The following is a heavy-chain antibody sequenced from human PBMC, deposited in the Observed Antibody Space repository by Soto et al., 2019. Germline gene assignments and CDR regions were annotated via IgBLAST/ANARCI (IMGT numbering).Heavy chain of an antibody. CDR2: INAGNGNT. CDR3: AREMHYYDSSGYPPTRAYFAD. V-gene: IGHV1-3*01. CDR1: GYTFTSYA. J-gene: IGHJ4*02. D-gene: IGHD3-22*01. Sequence: ASVKVSCKASGYTFTSYAMHWVRQAPGQRLEWMGWINAGNGNTKYSQKFQGRVTITRDTSASTAYMELSSLRSEDTAVYYCAREMHYYDSSGYPPTRAYFADWGQGSLVPGSS.